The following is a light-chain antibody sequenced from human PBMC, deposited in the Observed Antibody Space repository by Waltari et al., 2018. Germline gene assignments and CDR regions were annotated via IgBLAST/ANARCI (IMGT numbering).Light chain of an antibody. J-gene: IGLJ2*01. CDR1: SSDVGGYNY. Sequence: QSALTQPASVSGSPGQSITIPCTGTSSDVGGYNYVSWYQQHPGKAPKLMIYDVTKRPSWVSNRFSGSKSGNTASLTISGLQAEDEADYYCSSYTSSNTWIFGGGTKLTVL. CDR3: SSYTSSNTWI. V-gene: IGLV2-14*01. CDR2: DVT.